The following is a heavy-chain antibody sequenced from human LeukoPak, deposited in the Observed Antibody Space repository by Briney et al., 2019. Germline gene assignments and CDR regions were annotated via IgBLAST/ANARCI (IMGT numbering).Heavy chain of an antibody. CDR2: IIPIFGIA. CDR3: ARGKRNGEGNYFYGMDV. D-gene: IGHD3-10*01. J-gene: IGHJ6*02. CDR1: GGTFSSYA. V-gene: IGHV1-69*04. Sequence: ASVKVSGKASGGTFSSYAISWVRQAPGQGLEWMGRIIPIFGIANYAQKFQGRVTITADKSTSTAYMELSSLRSEDTAVYYCARGKRNGEGNYFYGMDVWGQGTTVTVSS.